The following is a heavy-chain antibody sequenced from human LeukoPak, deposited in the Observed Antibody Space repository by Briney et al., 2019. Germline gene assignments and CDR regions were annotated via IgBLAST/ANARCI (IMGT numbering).Heavy chain of an antibody. CDR3: ARGRYSGTTYYFDY. V-gene: IGHV3-7*03. CDR2: IKKDGSET. D-gene: IGHD5-12*01. J-gene: IGHJ4*02. CDR1: GFTFSTSW. Sequence: GGSLRLSCPASGFTFSTSWMSWVRQVPGKGLEWVANIKKDGSETYYVDSVKGRFTISRDNAKNSLYLQMNSLRAEDTAMYYCARGRYSGTTYYFDYWGQGTLVTVSS.